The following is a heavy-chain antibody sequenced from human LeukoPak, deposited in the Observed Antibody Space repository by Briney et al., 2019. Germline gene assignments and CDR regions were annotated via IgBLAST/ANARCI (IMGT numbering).Heavy chain of an antibody. CDR3: AKGPLRGTAAAIDY. V-gene: IGHV3-30*18. Sequence: GGSLRLSCAASGFTFNNYGMHWVRQAPGKGLEWVAVISYDGRNIHYPDSVKGRFTISRDISTDTLWLQMDSLRTEDTAVYYCAKGPLRGTAAAIDYWGLGTLVTVSS. CDR1: GFTFNNYG. CDR2: ISYDGRNI. J-gene: IGHJ4*02. D-gene: IGHD2-2*01.